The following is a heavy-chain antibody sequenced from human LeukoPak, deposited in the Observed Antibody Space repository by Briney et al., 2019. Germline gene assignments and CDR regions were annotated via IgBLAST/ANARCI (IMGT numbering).Heavy chain of an antibody. D-gene: IGHD6-13*01. J-gene: IGHJ4*02. Sequence: GESLKISCKVSGYSFTSYWIGWVRQMSGKGLEWMGIIYPGDSDTRYSSSFQGQVTISADKSISTAYLQWSSLKASDTAMYYCARLKMAAASTGVFDYWGQGTLVTVSS. CDR3: ARLKMAAASTGVFDY. CDR2: IYPGDSDT. V-gene: IGHV5-51*01. CDR1: GYSFTSYW.